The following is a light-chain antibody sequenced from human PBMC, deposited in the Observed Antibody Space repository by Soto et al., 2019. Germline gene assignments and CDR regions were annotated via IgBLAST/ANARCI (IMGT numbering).Light chain of an antibody. CDR3: LQHYYYPPWT. Sequence: DIQITQSPSSLSASVGDTVTITCRASQGIRNDLGWYQQKPGKAPKSLIYAASSLQSGVPSRFSGSGSGTEFTLTISGLQPEDFATYYCLQHYYYPPWTFGQGTKVDIK. J-gene: IGKJ1*01. CDR1: QGIRND. V-gene: IGKV1-17*01. CDR2: AAS.